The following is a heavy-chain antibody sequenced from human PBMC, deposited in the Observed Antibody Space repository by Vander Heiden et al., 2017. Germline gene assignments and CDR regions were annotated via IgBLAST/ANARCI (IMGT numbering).Heavy chain of an antibody. CDR1: GFTFCRYS. V-gene: IGHV3-21*01. CDR2: ISSSSSYI. CDR3: ARGFPGIAVANFDY. Sequence: EVQLVESGEGLVKPGGSLRLCCAASGFTFCRYSMNWVRKAPGKGLEWVSSISSSSSYIYYADSVKGRFTISRDNAKNSLYLQMNSLRAEDTAVYYCARGFPGIAVANFDYWGQGTLVTVSS. J-gene: IGHJ4*02. D-gene: IGHD6-19*01.